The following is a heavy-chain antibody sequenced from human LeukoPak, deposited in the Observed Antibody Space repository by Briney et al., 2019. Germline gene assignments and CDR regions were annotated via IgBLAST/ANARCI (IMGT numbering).Heavy chain of an antibody. CDR1: TFTLTTYY. CDR3: SRWNFAFDI. D-gene: IGHD1-7*01. Sequence: GGSLRLSRAASTFTLTTYYTGWVCQAPGEGLGWVANIKQDENEKYYLDSVKGRFTISRNNAKNSLYLQMNSLRAEDTAIYYCSRWNFAFDIWGQGTMVTVSS. J-gene: IGHJ3*02. CDR2: IKQDENEK. V-gene: IGHV3-7*02.